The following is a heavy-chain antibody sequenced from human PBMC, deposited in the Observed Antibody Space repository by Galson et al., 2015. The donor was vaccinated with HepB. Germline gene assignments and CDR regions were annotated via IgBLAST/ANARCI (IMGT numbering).Heavy chain of an antibody. CDR2: ISWDGGST. V-gene: IGHV3-43D*03. J-gene: IGHJ6*02. CDR1: GFTFDDYA. Sequence: SLRLSCAASGFTFDDYAMHWVRQAPGKGLEWVSLISWDGGSTYYADSVKGRFTISRDNSKNSLYLQMNSLRAEDTALYYCAKDTKAVAGTSYYYYGMDVWGQGTTVTVSS. D-gene: IGHD6-19*01. CDR3: AKDTKAVAGTSYYYYGMDV.